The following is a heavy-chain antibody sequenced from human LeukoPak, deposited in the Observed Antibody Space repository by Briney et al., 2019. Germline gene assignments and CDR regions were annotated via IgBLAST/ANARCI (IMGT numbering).Heavy chain of an antibody. CDR3: ARGPNSGYYIGYDAFDI. D-gene: IGHD3-3*01. V-gene: IGHV1-2*02. Sequence: VASVKVSCKASGYTFTSYYMHWVRQAPGQGLEWIGWINPNSGDTKYAQKFQDRVTMTRDTSISTAYMELSRLRSDDTAVYYCARGPNSGYYIGYDAFDIWGQGTMVTVSA. CDR2: INPNSGDT. J-gene: IGHJ3*02. CDR1: GYTFTSYY.